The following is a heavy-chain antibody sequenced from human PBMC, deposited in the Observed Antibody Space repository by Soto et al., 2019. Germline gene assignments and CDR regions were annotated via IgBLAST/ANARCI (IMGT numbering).Heavy chain of an antibody. Sequence: QMTLKESGPTLVKPTQTRTLTCTFSGFSLSAIGVGVGWIRQPPGKALEWLAVIYWDGAKRYSPSLSNRLTITKATSENQVVVTMTNMDTVDSGTYYCAYEGMTAMVRAFDIWGQGTMVTVSS. V-gene: IGHV2-5*02. CDR1: GFSLSAIGVG. D-gene: IGHD5-18*01. J-gene: IGHJ3*02. CDR2: IYWDGAK. CDR3: AYEGMTAMVRAFDI.